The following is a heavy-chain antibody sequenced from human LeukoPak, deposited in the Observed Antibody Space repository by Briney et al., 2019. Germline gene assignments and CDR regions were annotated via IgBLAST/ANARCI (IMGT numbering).Heavy chain of an antibody. CDR1: GFTFSSYA. CDR3: AKGGPLYDFWSGSDSGAFDI. V-gene: IGHV3-23*01. D-gene: IGHD3-3*01. CDR2: ISGSGGST. Sequence: GGSLRLSCAASGFTFSSYAMSWVRQAPGKGLEWASAISGSGGSTYYADSVKGRFTISRDNSKGTLYLQMNSLRAEDTAVYYCAKGGPLYDFWSGSDSGAFDIWGQGTMVTVSS. J-gene: IGHJ3*02.